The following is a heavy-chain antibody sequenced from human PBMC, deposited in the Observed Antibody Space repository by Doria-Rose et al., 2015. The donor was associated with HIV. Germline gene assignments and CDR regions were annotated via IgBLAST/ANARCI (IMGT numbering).Heavy chain of an antibody. D-gene: IGHD6-13*01. Sequence: SGPVLVKPTETLTLTCTVSGVSLSSPGMGVSWIRQPPGKALEWLAKLFSDDERSYKTSLKSRLTISRGTSKSQVVLTMTDRDPVDTATYYCARIKSSRWYHKYYFDFWGQGTLVIVSA. J-gene: IGHJ4*02. CDR1: GVSLSSPGMG. CDR3: ARIKSSRWYHKYYFDF. CDR2: LFSDDER. V-gene: IGHV2-26*01.